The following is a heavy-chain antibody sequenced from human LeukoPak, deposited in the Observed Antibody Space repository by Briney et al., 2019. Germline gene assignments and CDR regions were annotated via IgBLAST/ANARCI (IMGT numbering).Heavy chain of an antibody. CDR2: ISAYNGNT. V-gene: IGHV1-18*01. D-gene: IGHD5-18*01. CDR3: ARALADTAMVFFDY. CDR1: GYTFTSYG. Sequence: ASVKVSCKASGYTFTSYGIRWVRPAPGQGLEWMGWISAYNGNTNYAQKLQGRVTMTTDTSTSTAYMELRSLRSDDTAVYYCARALADTAMVFFDYWGQGTLVTVSS. J-gene: IGHJ4*02.